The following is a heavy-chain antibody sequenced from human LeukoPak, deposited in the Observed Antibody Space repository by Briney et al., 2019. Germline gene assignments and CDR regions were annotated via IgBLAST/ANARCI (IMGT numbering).Heavy chain of an antibody. Sequence: SETLSLTCDVYGASFTGYYWSWIRQSPGKGLEWIGEMNQRGSMNYNPSLKSRVTISVDRSKNHFSLKLSSVTAADTAVYYCARELELRYWGQGTLVTVSS. D-gene: IGHD1-7*01. J-gene: IGHJ4*02. CDR1: GASFTGYY. V-gene: IGHV4-34*01. CDR3: ARELELRY. CDR2: MNQRGSM.